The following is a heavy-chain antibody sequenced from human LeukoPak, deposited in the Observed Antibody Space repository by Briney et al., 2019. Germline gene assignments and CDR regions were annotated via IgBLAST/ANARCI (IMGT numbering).Heavy chain of an antibody. V-gene: IGHV5-51*01. Sequence: GESLKISCKDSGNSFASSWIGWVRQLPGKGLDWMGIIYPGDSDSRYSASFQGQVTISADKSIRTAYLQWSSLKASDTAMYYCARVRSGDYSEDAFDIWGQGTMVTVSS. CDR1: GNSFASSW. D-gene: IGHD1-26*01. CDR2: IYPGDSDS. CDR3: ARVRSGDYSEDAFDI. J-gene: IGHJ3*02.